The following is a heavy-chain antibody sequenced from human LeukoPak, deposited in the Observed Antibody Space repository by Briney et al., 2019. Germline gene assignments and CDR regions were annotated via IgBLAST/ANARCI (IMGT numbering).Heavy chain of an antibody. CDR2: INPDGSDI. J-gene: IGHJ4*02. CDR3: AYQLLPN. CDR1: GFTFSDYW. Sequence: PGGSLRLSCAASGFTFSDYWMHCGRETPGRGVVWVSRINPDGSDILYADSVKGRFSLSRDNAKKMLYLQLNSLRAEDTAVYSCAYQLLPNWGKGNLVTVSS. D-gene: IGHD2-2*01. V-gene: IGHV3-74*01.